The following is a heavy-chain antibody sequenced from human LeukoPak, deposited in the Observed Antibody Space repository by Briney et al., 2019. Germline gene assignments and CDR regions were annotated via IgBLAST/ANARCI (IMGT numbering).Heavy chain of an antibody. D-gene: IGHD3-10*01. CDR3: ARADSIWFGEFTRFDY. J-gene: IGHJ4*02. V-gene: IGHV3-48*04. Sequence: GGSLRLSCAASGFTFSSYSMNWVRQAPGKGLEWVSYISSSSSTIYYADSVKGRFTISRDNAKNSLYLQMNSLRAEDTAVYYCARADSIWFGEFTRFDYWGQGTLVTVSS. CDR1: GFTFSSYS. CDR2: ISSSSSTI.